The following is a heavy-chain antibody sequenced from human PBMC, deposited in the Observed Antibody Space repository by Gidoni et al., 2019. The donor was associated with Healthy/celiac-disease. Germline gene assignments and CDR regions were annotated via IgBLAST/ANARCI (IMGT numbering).Heavy chain of an antibody. V-gene: IGHV4-39*01. CDR3: ARRSGYCGGDCYSDPFDY. CDR2: IYYSGST. CDR1: GGSIRSSSYY. D-gene: IGHD2-21*02. Sequence: QLQLQESGPGLVKPSATLSLTCTVSGGSIRSSSYYWGWIRQPPGKGLEWIGSIYYSGSTYYNPSLKSRVTISVDTSKNQFSLKLSSVTAADTAVYYCARRSGYCGGDCYSDPFDYWGQGTLVTVSS. J-gene: IGHJ4*02.